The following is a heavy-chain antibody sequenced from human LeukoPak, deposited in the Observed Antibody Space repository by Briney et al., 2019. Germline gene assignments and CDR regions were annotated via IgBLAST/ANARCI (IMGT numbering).Heavy chain of an antibody. J-gene: IGHJ4*02. D-gene: IGHD6-19*01. CDR3: ARSRAVAQIDY. CDR2: ISSSSSTI. CDR1: GFTFSSYS. Sequence: PGGSLRLSCAASGFTFSSYSMNWVRQAPGKGLEWVSYISSSSSTIYYADSVKGRFTISRDNAKNSLYLQMNSLRAEDTAVYYCARSRAVAQIDYWGQGTLVTVSS. V-gene: IGHV3-48*04.